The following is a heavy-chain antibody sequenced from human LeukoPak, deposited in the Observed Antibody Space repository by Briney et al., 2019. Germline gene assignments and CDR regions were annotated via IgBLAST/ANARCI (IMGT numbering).Heavy chain of an antibody. D-gene: IGHD3-9*01. V-gene: IGHV3-23*01. CDR2: ISGSGGST. Sequence: HPGGSLRLSCAASGFTSSSYAMSWVRQAPGKGLEWVSAISGSGGSTYYADSVKGRFTISRDNSKNTLYLQMNSLRAEDTAVYYCAKDYDILTTPNYFDYWGQGTLVTVSS. CDR1: GFTSSSYA. CDR3: AKDYDILTTPNYFDY. J-gene: IGHJ4*02.